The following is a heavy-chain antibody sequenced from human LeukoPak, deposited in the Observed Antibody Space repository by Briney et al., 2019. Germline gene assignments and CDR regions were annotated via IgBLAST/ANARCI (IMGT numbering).Heavy chain of an antibody. CDR1: GGSFSGYY. Sequence: PSETLSLTCAVYGGSFSGYYWSWIRQPPGKGLEWIGEINHSGSTNYNPSLKSRVTMSVDTSKNQFSLKLSSVTAADTAVYYCARGVRSSWYYYYYYMDVWGKGTTVTVSS. CDR3: ARGVRSSWYYYYYYMDV. D-gene: IGHD6-13*01. CDR2: INHSGST. V-gene: IGHV4-34*01. J-gene: IGHJ6*03.